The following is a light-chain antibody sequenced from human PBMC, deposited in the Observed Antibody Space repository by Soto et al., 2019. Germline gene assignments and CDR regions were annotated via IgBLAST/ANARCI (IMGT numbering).Light chain of an antibody. V-gene: IGLV2-8*01. Sequence: QSALTQPPSASGPLGQAVTISCTGTRDDVGGYNYVSWYQQHPGKAPKLLKRPSGVPARFSGSKSGNTASLTVSGLQADDEAVYYCNSYVTSNVVVFGGGTKLTVL. CDR1: RDDVGGYNY. CDR3: NSYVTSNVVV. J-gene: IGLJ2*01.